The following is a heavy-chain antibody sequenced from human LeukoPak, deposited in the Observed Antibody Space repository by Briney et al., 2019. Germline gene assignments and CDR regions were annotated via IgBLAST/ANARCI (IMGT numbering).Heavy chain of an antibody. J-gene: IGHJ4*02. CDR3: AKNDYSTYTAWDY. CDR2: ISGSGGSP. V-gene: IGHV3-23*01. CDR1: GFTFSSYA. Sequence: PGGSLRLSCAASGFTFSSYAMSWVRQAPGKGLEWVLTISGSGGSPYYADSVKGRFTISRDNSKNTLYLQVNSLRAEDTAVYYCAKNDYSTYTAWDYWGQGTLVTVSS. D-gene: IGHD6-13*01.